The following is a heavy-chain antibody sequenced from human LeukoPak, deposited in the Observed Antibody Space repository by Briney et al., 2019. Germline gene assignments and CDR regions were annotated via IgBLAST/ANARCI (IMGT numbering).Heavy chain of an antibody. Sequence: GGSLRLSCAASGFTFSSYWMSWVRQAPGKGLEWVVNIKQDGSEKYYVDSVKGRFTVSRDNAKNSLYLQMNSLRAEDTAVYYCARVTRSSIAAAGTFPDYWGQGTLVTVSS. CDR2: IKQDGSEK. CDR3: ARVTRSSIAAAGTFPDY. V-gene: IGHV3-7*01. J-gene: IGHJ4*02. CDR1: GFTFSSYW. D-gene: IGHD6-13*01.